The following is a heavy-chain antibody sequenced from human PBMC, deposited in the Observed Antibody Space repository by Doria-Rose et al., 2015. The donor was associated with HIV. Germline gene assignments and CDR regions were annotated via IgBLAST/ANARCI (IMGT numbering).Heavy chain of an antibody. D-gene: IGHD6-13*01. Sequence: QVTLEESGPVQVKPTETLTPTCTVSGVSLSSPGMGVSWIRQPPGEALEWLANIFLDDERSYKTSLKSRLTISRRTSKSQVVLTMTDMDPVDTATYYCARIKSSRWYHKYYFDFWGQGTLVIVSA. CDR1: GVSLSSPGMG. J-gene: IGHJ4*02. CDR2: IFLDDER. CDR3: ARIKSSRWYHKYYFDF. V-gene: IGHV2-26*01.